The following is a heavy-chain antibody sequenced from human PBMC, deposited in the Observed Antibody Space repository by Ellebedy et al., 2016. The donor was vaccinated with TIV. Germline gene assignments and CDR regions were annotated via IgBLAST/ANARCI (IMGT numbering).Heavy chain of an antibody. CDR3: AKAGAANGWGRGLDY. CDR2: ITGSGGTT. V-gene: IGHV3-23*01. D-gene: IGHD3-10*01. CDR1: GFSFSSYA. J-gene: IGHJ4*02. Sequence: GESLKISCAASGFSFSSYAMSWVRQAPGKGLEWVSAITGSGGTTSYADSVKGRFTIARDNSKNTLLLQMNSLRAEDTAVYYCAKAGAANGWGRGLDYWGQGTLVTVSS.